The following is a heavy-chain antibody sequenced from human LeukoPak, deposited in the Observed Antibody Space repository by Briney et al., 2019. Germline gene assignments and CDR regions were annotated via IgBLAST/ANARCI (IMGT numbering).Heavy chain of an antibody. V-gene: IGHV3-33*01. Sequence: GGSLRLSCVASGFSFSKYGMHWVRQAPGKGLRWLAIIWYDGHNKYYADSVKGRFTISRDNSKSTLFLEMNDLKAEDTAVYYCAREWGLIAVAGGPGYWGQGTLVTVSS. D-gene: IGHD2-21*01. J-gene: IGHJ4*02. CDR2: IWYDGHNK. CDR1: GFSFSKYG. CDR3: AREWGLIAVAGGPGY.